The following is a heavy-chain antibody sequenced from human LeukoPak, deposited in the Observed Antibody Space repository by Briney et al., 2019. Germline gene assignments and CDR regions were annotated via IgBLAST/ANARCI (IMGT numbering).Heavy chain of an antibody. CDR1: GGSISSYY. Sequence: SETLSLTCTVSGGSISSYYWTWIRQPAGKGLEWIGHIYTSGSTNYNPSLKSRVTMSVDTSKNQFSLKLSSVTAADTAMYYCARAAEYSSGWYLFDYWGQGTLVTVSA. D-gene: IGHD6-19*01. J-gene: IGHJ4*02. CDR2: IYTSGST. CDR3: ARAAEYSSGWYLFDY. V-gene: IGHV4-4*07.